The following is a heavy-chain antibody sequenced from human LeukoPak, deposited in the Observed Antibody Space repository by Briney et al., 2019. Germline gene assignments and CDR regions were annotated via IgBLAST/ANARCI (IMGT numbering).Heavy chain of an antibody. CDR2: IIPIFGTA. CDR1: GYTFTSYG. CDR3: ARGEVVPAAIPFDY. D-gene: IGHD2-2*01. Sequence: SVKVSCKASGYTFTSYGISWVRQAPGQGLEWMGGIIPIFGTANYAQKFQGRVTITADESTSTAYMELSSLRSEDTAVYYCARGEVVPAAIPFDYWGQGTLVTVSS. V-gene: IGHV1-69*13. J-gene: IGHJ4*02.